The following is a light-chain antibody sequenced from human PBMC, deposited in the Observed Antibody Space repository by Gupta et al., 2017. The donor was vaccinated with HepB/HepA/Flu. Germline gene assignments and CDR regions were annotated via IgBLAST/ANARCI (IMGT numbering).Light chain of an antibody. CDR2: DVS. V-gene: IGLV2-14*03. CDR1: SSDVGGYNY. CDR3: SSYTSSSTRV. J-gene: IGLJ1*01. Sequence: SALTQPASVSGSPAPSITISCTGTSSDVGGYNYVSWYQQHPGKAPKLMIYDVSNRPAGVSNRFSGSKSGNTASLTISGLQAEDEADYYCSSYTSSSTRVFGTGTKVTVL.